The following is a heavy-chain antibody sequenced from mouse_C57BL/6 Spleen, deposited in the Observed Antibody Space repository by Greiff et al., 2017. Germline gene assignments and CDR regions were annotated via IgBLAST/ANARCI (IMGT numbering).Heavy chain of an antibody. D-gene: IGHD2-4*01. Sequence: VQLQQSGAELVKPGASVKLSCKASGYTFTEYTIHWVKQRSGQGLEWIGWFYPGSGRIKYNEKFKDKATVTADKSSSTVYMELSRLTSEDSAVYFCARHEGGYDYEVLYFDYWGQGTTLTVSS. CDR3: ARHEGGYDYEVLYFDY. V-gene: IGHV1-62-2*01. CDR2: FYPGSGRI. J-gene: IGHJ2*01. CDR1: GYTFTEYT.